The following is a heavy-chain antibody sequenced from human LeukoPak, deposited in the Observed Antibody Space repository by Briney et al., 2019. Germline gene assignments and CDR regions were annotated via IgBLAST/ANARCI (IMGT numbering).Heavy chain of an antibody. CDR2: ISGSGGST. D-gene: IGHD3-3*01. CDR1: GFTFSSYA. Sequence: GGSLRLSCAASGFTFSSYAMSWVRQAPGKGLEWVSAISGSGGSTYYADSVKGRFTISRDNSKNTLYLQMNSLRAEDTAVYYCAKKALSGSDFWSGYHFDYWGQGTLVTVSS. CDR3: AKKALSGSDFWSGYHFDY. V-gene: IGHV3-23*01. J-gene: IGHJ4*02.